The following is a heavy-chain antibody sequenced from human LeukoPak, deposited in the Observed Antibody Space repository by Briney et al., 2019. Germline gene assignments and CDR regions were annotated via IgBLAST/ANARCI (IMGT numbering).Heavy chain of an antibody. J-gene: IGHJ4*02. CDR1: GYTFTDYD. CDR2: MNPNSNSK. CDR3: ARGATFQRQALAY. Sequence: ASVKVSCKASGYTFTDYDINWVRQAAGQGPELMGWMNPNSNSKAYTEKFQGRLTMTTNTSTTTVYMELSGLRSEDTAMYYRARGATFQRQALAYWGQGTLVIVSS. V-gene: IGHV1-8*01. D-gene: IGHD2/OR15-2a*01.